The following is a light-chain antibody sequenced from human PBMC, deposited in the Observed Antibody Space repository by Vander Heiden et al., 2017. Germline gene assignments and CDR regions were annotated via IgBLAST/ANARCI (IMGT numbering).Light chain of an antibody. V-gene: IGLV2-8*01. CDR3: ISYAGSNNLV. J-gene: IGLJ2*01. CDR2: EVT. Sequence: SVTVSCTGTSSDVGGYKYVSWYQQHPGKAPKLMIYEVTKRPSGVTDRFSGSKSGNTASLTVSGLQAEDEADYYCISYAGSNNLVFGGGTKLTVL. CDR1: SSDVGGYKY.